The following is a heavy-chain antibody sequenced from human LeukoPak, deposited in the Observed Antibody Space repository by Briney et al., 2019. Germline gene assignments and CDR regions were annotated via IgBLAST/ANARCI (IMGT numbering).Heavy chain of an antibody. V-gene: IGHV1-2*06. CDR1: GYTFTGYY. CDR2: INPNSGGT. J-gene: IGHJ4*02. Sequence: ASVKVSCKASGYTFTGYYMHWVRQAPGQGLEWMGRINPNSGGTNYAQKFQGRVTMTRDTSISTAYMELSRLRSDDTAVYYCASLRAGVAARPLDYWGQGTLVTVSP. CDR3: ASLRAGVAARPLDY. D-gene: IGHD6-6*01.